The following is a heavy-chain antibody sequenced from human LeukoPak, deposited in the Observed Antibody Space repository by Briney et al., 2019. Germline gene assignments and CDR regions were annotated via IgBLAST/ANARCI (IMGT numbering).Heavy chain of an antibody. CDR1: GGSISSYY. V-gene: IGHV4-59*12. D-gene: IGHD3-16*02. Sequence: SETLSLTCTVSGGSISSYYWSWIRQPPGKGLEWIGYIYYSGSTNYNPSLKSRVTISVDTSKNQFSLKLSSVTAADTAVYYCARAFTFGGVIVGYYFDYWGQGTLVTVSS. CDR2: IYYSGST. J-gene: IGHJ4*02. CDR3: ARAFTFGGVIVGYYFDY.